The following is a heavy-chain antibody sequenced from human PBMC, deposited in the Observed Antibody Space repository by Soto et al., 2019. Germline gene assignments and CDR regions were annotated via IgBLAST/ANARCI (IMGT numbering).Heavy chain of an antibody. V-gene: IGHV4-39*01. CDR1: GGSISSSSYY. D-gene: IGHD6-19*01. J-gene: IGHJ3*01. Sequence: QLQLQESGPGLVKPSETLSLTCTVSGGSISSSSYYWGWIRQPPGKGLEWIGSIYYSGSTYYNPSLKSRVTISVDTSKNQVALKLSSGTAADTAVYYCARTPHALMYSSGWFLFWGQGTMVTFSS. CDR2: IYYSGST. CDR3: ARTPHALMYSSGWFLF.